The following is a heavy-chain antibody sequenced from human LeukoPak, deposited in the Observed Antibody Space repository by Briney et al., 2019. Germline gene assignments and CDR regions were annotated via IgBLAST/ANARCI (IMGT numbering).Heavy chain of an antibody. CDR1: GYTFNIYG. CDR2: ISTYSGNT. J-gene: IGHJ4*02. D-gene: IGHD6-6*01. Sequence: ASVEVSCKASGYTFNIYGVSWVRQAPGQGLEWLGWISTYSGNTNYAQKFQGRVTMTTDTSTSTAYMELSSLRSEDTAVYYCARVVPPSYSSSHRTAYYFDYWGQGTLVTVSS. CDR3: ARVVPPSYSSSHRTAYYFDY. V-gene: IGHV1-18*01.